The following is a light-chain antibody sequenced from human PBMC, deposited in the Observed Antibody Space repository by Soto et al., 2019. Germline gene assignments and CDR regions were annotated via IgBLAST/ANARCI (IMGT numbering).Light chain of an antibody. CDR1: QSVSIN. CDR3: QLRRT. Sequence: EIVMTQSPGTLSVSPGEGATLSCRASQSVSINLAWYQQKPGQAPRLLIYGASTRATGIPARFSGSGSGTEFTLTISRLQSEDFAVYFCQLRRTFGQGTKVDIK. CDR2: GAS. J-gene: IGKJ1*01. V-gene: IGKV3-15*01.